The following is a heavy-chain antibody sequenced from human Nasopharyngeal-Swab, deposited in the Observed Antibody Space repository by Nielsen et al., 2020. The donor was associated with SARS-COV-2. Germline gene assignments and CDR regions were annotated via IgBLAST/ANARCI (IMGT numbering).Heavy chain of an antibody. V-gene: IGHV3-74*01. Sequence: GESLKISCAASGFTFSSYWMHWVRQAPGKGLVWVARIKSDGSSTNYADSVKGRSTISRDNAKNTLYLQMNSLRAEDTAVYYCARAYYFDSWGQETLVTVSS. CDR3: ARAYYFDS. CDR1: GFTFSSYW. CDR2: IKSDGSST. J-gene: IGHJ4*02.